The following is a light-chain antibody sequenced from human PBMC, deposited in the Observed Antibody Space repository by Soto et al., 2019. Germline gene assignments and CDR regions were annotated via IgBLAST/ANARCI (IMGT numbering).Light chain of an antibody. Sequence: EIVMTQSPATLSVSPGERATLSCRASQSVSSDLAWYHQKPGQAPRLLIYSASTRATGIPARFSGSGSGTEFTLAISSLQSEDFAVYYCQEYINWPSLTFGGGTKVDIK. V-gene: IGKV3-15*01. CDR3: QEYINWPSLT. CDR1: QSVSSD. CDR2: SAS. J-gene: IGKJ4*01.